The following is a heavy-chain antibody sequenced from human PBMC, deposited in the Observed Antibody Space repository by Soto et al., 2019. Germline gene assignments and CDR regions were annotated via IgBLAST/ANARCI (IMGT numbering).Heavy chain of an antibody. CDR1: GFTFSIYA. CDR2: ISGSGGST. V-gene: IGHV3-23*01. D-gene: IGHD4-17*01. J-gene: IGHJ4*02. Sequence: PGGSLRLSCAASGFTFSIYAMSWFGQAPGKGLEWVSAISGSGGSTYYADSVKGRFTISRDNSKNTLYLQMNSLRAEDTAVYYCAKDVSHYGGYFDYWGQGTLVTVSS. CDR3: AKDVSHYGGYFDY.